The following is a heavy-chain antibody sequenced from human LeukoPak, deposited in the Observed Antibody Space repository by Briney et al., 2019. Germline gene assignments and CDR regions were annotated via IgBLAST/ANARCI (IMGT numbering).Heavy chain of an antibody. Sequence: GGSLRLSCAASGFTFDDYAMHWVRHAPGKGLEWVSGISWNSGSIGYADSVKGRFTISRDNAKNSLYLQMNSLRAEDTALYYCAKIGMKRGYSYGPIDYWGQGTLVTVSS. J-gene: IGHJ4*02. CDR3: AKIGMKRGYSYGPIDY. CDR1: GFTFDDYA. D-gene: IGHD5-18*01. V-gene: IGHV3-9*01. CDR2: ISWNSGSI.